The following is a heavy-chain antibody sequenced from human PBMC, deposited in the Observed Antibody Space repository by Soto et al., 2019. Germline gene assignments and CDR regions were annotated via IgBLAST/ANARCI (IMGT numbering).Heavy chain of an antibody. CDR3: ARHSYGPTGAFDI. Sequence: KSSETLSLTCTVSGGSISSYYWSWIRQPPGKGLEWIGYIYYSGSTNYNPSLKSRVTISVDTSKNQFSLKLSSVTAADTAVYYCARHSYGPTGAFDIWGQGTMVTVSS. CDR1: GGSISSYY. CDR2: IYYSGST. D-gene: IGHD5-18*01. J-gene: IGHJ3*02. V-gene: IGHV4-59*01.